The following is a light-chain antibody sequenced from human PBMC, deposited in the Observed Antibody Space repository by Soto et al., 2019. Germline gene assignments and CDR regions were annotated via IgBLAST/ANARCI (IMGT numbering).Light chain of an antibody. CDR3: QQYNDWPLT. J-gene: IGKJ4*01. CDR2: GTS. Sequence: IVLTQSPATLSVSPGERATLSCRASQSVSSYSLAWYQQKPGQAPRLVMYGTSNRATGIPARFSGSGSGTEFTLTISSLQSEDFAIYCCQQYNDWPLTFGGGTKVDIK. V-gene: IGKV3-15*01. CDR1: QSVSSY.